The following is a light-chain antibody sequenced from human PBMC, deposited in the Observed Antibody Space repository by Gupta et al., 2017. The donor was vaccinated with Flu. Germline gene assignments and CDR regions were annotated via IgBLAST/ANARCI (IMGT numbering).Light chain of an antibody. CDR3: MQAVQTPFT. V-gene: IGKV2-28*01. J-gene: IGKJ3*01. Sequence: CSVRHSSHHRDDYSCLDWYLRKPPQSPLLLVYLGYNRVSGVPARFSCSGSVTDFTLKLNSVEAADFGFYYCMQAVQTPFTFGPGTTVAVK. CDR2: LGY. CDR1: HSSHHRDDYSC.